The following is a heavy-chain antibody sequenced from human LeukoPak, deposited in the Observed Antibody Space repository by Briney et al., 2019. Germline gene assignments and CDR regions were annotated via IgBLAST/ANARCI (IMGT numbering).Heavy chain of an antibody. J-gene: IGHJ4*02. CDR1: GFTFSSYA. D-gene: IGHD5-12*01. CDR2: ISGSGGST. V-gene: IGHV3-23*01. CDR3: ATSRGPRYRALEVPPSPVD. Sequence: PGGSLRLSCAASGFTFSSYAVSWVRQAPGKGLEWVSAISGSGGSTYYADSVKGRFTISRDNSKNTLYLQMNSLRAEDTAVYYCATSRGPRYRALEVPPSPVDWGQGTLVTVSS.